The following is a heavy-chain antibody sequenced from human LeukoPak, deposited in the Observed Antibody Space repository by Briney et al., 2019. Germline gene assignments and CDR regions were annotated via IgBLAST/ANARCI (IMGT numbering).Heavy chain of an antibody. D-gene: IGHD6-6*01. CDR2: VFHSGST. J-gene: IGHJ4*02. CDR1: GGSISTTNW. Sequence: PSETLSLTCSVSGGSISTTNWWTWVRQPPGKGLEWIGEVFHSGSTKYSASLRSRARISVDMATNQFSLRLNSVTAADTAFYFCGRDRVATRPGAVTYWGQGILVTVSS. CDR3: GRDRVATRPGAVTY. V-gene: IGHV4-4*02.